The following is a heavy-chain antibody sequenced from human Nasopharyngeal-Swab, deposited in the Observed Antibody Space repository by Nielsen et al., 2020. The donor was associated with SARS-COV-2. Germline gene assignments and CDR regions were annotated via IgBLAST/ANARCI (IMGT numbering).Heavy chain of an antibody. CDR1: GFTFRSHW. CDR2: ISEDGSIT. D-gene: IGHD2-2*01. Sequence: GESLKISCAASGFTFRSHWIHWVRQAPGKGLVWVLRISEDGSITTYADSVKGRFTISSDNAKNTLFLQMHSLRADDTAIYYCASQLGHPDSWGQGTLVTVSS. V-gene: IGHV3-74*01. J-gene: IGHJ4*02. CDR3: ASQLGHPDS.